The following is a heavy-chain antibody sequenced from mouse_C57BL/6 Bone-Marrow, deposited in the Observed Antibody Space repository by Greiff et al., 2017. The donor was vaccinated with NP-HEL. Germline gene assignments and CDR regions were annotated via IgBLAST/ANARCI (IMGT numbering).Heavy chain of an antibody. V-gene: IGHV1-59*01. Sequence: QVQLQQPGAELVRPGTSVKLSCKASGYTFTSYWMHWVKQRPGQGLEWIGVIDPSDSYTNYNQKFKGKATLTVDTASSPAYMQLRSLTSEDAAVYYCAIYYGSSYLYFDVWGTGTTVTVSS. CDR1: GYTFTSYW. CDR2: IDPSDSYT. CDR3: AIYYGSSYLYFDV. J-gene: IGHJ1*03. D-gene: IGHD1-1*01.